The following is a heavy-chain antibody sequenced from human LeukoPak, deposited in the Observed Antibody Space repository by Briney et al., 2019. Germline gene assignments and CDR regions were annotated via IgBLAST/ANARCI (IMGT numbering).Heavy chain of an antibody. Sequence: GGSLRLSCAASGFTFSRYAMSWVRQAPGKGLEWVSVIRNSGDNTYYADSVKGRFTISRDNSKNTLWLQMNSLGAEDTAVYYCAKGNWDKLEVFDYWGQGTLVTVSS. CDR1: GFTFSRYA. D-gene: IGHD1/OR15-1a*01. J-gene: IGHJ4*02. CDR3: AKGNWDKLEVFDY. CDR2: IRNSGDNT. V-gene: IGHV3-23*01.